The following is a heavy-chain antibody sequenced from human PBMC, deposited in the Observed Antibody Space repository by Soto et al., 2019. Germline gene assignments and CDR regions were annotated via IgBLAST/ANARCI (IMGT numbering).Heavy chain of an antibody. CDR2: IYHSGST. Sequence: SETLSLTXAVSGYSISSGYYWGWIRQPPGKGLEWIGSIYHSGSTYYNPSLKSRVTISVDTSKNQFSLKLSSVTAADTAVYYCARAEVIAAAGYFDYWGQGTLVTVSS. V-gene: IGHV4-38-2*01. CDR3: ARAEVIAAAGYFDY. J-gene: IGHJ4*02. D-gene: IGHD6-13*01. CDR1: GYSISSGYY.